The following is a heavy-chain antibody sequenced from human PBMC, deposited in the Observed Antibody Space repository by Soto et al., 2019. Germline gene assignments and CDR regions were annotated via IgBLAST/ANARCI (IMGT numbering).Heavy chain of an antibody. J-gene: IGHJ5*02. Sequence: SETLSLTCNFSCASLIRYYWSWIRQPPGKGLEWIGRIYATGDTDYNPSLKSRISMSVDMSKKQFSLTLRSVTAADTAIYYCVRDGTKNLRDRFEPWGRGILVTVSS. CDR2: IYATGDT. CDR3: VRDGTKNLRDRFEP. V-gene: IGHV4-4*07. CDR1: CASLIRYY. D-gene: IGHD1-26*01.